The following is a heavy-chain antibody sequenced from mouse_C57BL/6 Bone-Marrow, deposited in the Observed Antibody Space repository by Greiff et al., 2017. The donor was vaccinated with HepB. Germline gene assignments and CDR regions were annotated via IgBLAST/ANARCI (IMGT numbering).Heavy chain of an antibody. V-gene: IGHV1-74*01. CDR2: IHPSDSDT. Sequence: QVQLQQPGAELVKPGASVKVSCKASGYTFTSYWMHWVKQRPGQGLEWIGRIHPSDSDTNYNQKFKGKATLTVDKSSSTAYMQLSSLTSEDSAVYYCAIKGFYGSSYWYFDVWGTGTTVTVSS. D-gene: IGHD1-1*01. CDR3: AIKGFYGSSYWYFDV. CDR1: GYTFTSYW. J-gene: IGHJ1*03.